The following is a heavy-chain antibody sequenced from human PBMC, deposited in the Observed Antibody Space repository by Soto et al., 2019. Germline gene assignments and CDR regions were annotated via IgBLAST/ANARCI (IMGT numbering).Heavy chain of an antibody. CDR2: IYYSGRT. Sequence: QVQLQESGPGLVKPSETLSLTCTVSGGSVSSGDYYWSWIRQPPGKGLEWIGYIYYSGRTNYNPSLKSRVTISLDTSKNQFSLELTSVTAADTAMYYCARDHVASAVTFDYWGQGTLVTVSS. CDR1: GGSVSSGDYY. V-gene: IGHV4-61*08. J-gene: IGHJ4*02. CDR3: ARDHVASAVTFDY. D-gene: IGHD2-15*01.